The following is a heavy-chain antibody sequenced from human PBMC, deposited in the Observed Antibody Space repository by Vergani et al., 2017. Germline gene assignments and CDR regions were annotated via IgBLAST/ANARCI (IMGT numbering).Heavy chain of an antibody. Sequence: EVQLVESGGGLVQPGGSLRLSCAASGFTFSRHWMHWVRQAPGKGLVWVSRVNPEGTNTPYADSVKGRFTISRDNAENMMYLQLNSLRDEDTAVYYCARYGRIDAEGTELDYWGQGTLVTVSS. V-gene: IGHV3-74*01. CDR1: GFTFSRHW. J-gene: IGHJ4*02. D-gene: IGHD1-14*01. CDR3: ARYGRIDAEGTELDY. CDR2: VNPEGTNT.